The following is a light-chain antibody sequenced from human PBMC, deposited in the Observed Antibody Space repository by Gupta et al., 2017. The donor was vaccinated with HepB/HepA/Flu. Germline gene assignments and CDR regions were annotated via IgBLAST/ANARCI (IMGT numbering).Light chain of an antibody. CDR3: VQGTHWPT. CDR1: QSLVFIDGNTF. J-gene: IGKJ4*01. Sequence: DVVLTQSPLSLPVTPGQPASISCRSSQSLVFIDGNTFLHWFQQRPGQSPRRLLYQVSKRDSGVPYRVSGSGSGTDFTLRISRVEAEDGAIYYCVQGTHWPTFGGGTKVEIK. CDR2: QVS. V-gene: IGKV2-30*01.